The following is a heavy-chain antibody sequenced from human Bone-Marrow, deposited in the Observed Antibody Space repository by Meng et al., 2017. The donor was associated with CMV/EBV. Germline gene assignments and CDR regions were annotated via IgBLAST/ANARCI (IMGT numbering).Heavy chain of an antibody. CDR2: ISAYNGNT. D-gene: IGHD3-22*01. Sequence: VQLVQAGAEAKKPGVGVKVSCKAFGYTFTRNGISWVRQDPGQGLEWMGWISAYNGNTNYAQKLQCRVTMTTDTSTSTAYMELRSLRSDDTAVYYCARDLGDYYDSSGYYYGNWFDPWGQGTLVTVSS. V-gene: IGHV1-18*01. J-gene: IGHJ5*02. CDR1: GYTFTRNG. CDR3: ARDLGDYYDSSGYYYGNWFDP.